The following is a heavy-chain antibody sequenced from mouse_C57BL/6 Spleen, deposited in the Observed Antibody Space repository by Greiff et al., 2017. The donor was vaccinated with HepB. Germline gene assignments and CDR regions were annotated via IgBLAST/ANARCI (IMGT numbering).Heavy chain of an antibody. CDR1: GYAFTNYL. CDR2: INPGSGGT. V-gene: IGHV1-54*01. Sequence: VQRVESGAELVRPGTSVKVSCKASGYAFTNYLIEWVKQRPGQGLEWIGVINPGSGGTNYNEKFKGKATLTADKSSSTAYMQLSSLTSEDSAVYFCARGPAGFAYWGQGTLVTVSA. CDR3: ARGPAGFAY. J-gene: IGHJ3*01.